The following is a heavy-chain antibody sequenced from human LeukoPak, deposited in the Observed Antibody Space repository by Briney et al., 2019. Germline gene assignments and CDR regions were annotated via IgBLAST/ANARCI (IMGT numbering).Heavy chain of an antibody. CDR2: ISGSGGST. Sequence: GGSLRLSCAASGFTFGSYDMHWVRHATGKGLEWVSAISGSGGSTYYADSVKGRFTISRDNSKNTLYLQMNSLRAEDTAVYYCAKNGDRGAYCSGGSCYPYYYYYMDVWGKGTTVTISS. D-gene: IGHD2-15*01. V-gene: IGHV3-23*01. CDR3: AKNGDRGAYCSGGSCYPYYYYYMDV. CDR1: GFTFGSYD. J-gene: IGHJ6*03.